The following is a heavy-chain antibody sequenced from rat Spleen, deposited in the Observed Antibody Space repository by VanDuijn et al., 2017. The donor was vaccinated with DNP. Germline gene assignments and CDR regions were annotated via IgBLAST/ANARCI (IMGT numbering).Heavy chain of an antibody. V-gene: IGHV5S10*01. CDR1: GFVFSDYN. D-gene: IGHD2-3*01. CDR2: IVHDGSRT. Sequence: VQLVESGGGLVQPGRSLKVSCAAPGFVFSDYNMAWVRQGPKKGLEWVATIVHDGSRTYYRDSVKVRFTISRDNAKRTVYRQIDSMRSDDTAKYDCARRIYPSYHFDYWGQGVRGTVSS. CDR3: ARRIYPSYHFDY. J-gene: IGHJ2*01.